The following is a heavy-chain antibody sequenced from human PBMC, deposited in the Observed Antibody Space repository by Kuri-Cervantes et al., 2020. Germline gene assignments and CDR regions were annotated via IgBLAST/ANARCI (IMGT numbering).Heavy chain of an antibody. J-gene: IGHJ4*02. V-gene: IGHV3-7*03. CDR3: AKAGRQLLIDY. D-gene: IGHD6-6*01. Sequence: GGSLRLSCAASGFTFGSYWMSWVRQAPGKGLEWVANIKQDGSEKYYVDSVKGRFTISRDNAKNSLYLQMNSLRAEDTALYYCAKAGRQLLIDYWAQGPL. CDR2: IKQDGSEK. CDR1: GFTFGSYW.